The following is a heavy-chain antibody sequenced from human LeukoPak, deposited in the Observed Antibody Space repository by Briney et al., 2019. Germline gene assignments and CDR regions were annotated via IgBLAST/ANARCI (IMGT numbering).Heavy chain of an antibody. V-gene: IGHV3-7*01. Sequence: GGSLRLSCAASGFTFSSYSMSWVRQAPGKGLEWVASTHQYGGENHYADSVKGRFTISRDNSKNTLYLQMNSLRTEDTAVYYCAKDPPRYFYDNSGYDWGQGTLVTVSS. D-gene: IGHD3-22*01. CDR1: GFTFSSYS. CDR3: AKDPPRYFYDNSGYD. J-gene: IGHJ4*02. CDR2: THQYGGEN.